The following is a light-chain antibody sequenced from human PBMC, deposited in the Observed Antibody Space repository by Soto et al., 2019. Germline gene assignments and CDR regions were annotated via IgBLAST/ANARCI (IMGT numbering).Light chain of an antibody. V-gene: IGKV3-15*01. CDR2: GAS. Sequence: EKVMTQSPATLSVSTGERATLSCRASHNINGNLAWYQQKPGQAPRLLIIGASTRATGVPARFSGSGSGTEFTLTISSLQSEDFVIYFCQQYQDSPPLTSGGGTKVDIK. J-gene: IGKJ4*01. CDR3: QQYQDSPPLT. CDR1: HNINGN.